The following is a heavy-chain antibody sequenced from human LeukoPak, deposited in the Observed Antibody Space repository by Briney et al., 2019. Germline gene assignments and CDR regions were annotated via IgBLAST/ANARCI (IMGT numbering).Heavy chain of an antibody. CDR2: IKEDGSEK. J-gene: IGHJ4*02. Sequence: GGSLRLSCAASGFTFSRYWMTRVRQAPGKGLEWVANIKEDGSEKHYVDSVKGRFTISRDNAENSLYLQMNSLRAEDTAVYYCARAYYYDSSSTYRPFDYWGQGALVTVSS. D-gene: IGHD3-22*01. CDR3: ARAYYYDSSSTYRPFDY. CDR1: GFTFSRYW. V-gene: IGHV3-7*04.